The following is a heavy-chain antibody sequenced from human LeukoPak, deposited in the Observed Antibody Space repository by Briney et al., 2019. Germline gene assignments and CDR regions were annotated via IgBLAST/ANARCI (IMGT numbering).Heavy chain of an antibody. Sequence: GESLKISCKGSGYNFTNYWIGLVRQMPGKGLEWMGIIYPGDSDTRYSPSFQGQVPISADKSISTAYLQWSSLKASDTAMYYCARHFYDTTPSDYWGQGTLVTVAS. CDR2: IYPGDSDT. CDR1: GYNFTNYW. CDR3: ARHFYDTTPSDY. V-gene: IGHV5-51*01. D-gene: IGHD2/OR15-2a*01. J-gene: IGHJ4*02.